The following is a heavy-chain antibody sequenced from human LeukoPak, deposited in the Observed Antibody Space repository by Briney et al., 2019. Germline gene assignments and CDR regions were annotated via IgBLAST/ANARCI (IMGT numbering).Heavy chain of an antibody. CDR2: IYYSGST. V-gene: IGHV4-39*07. Sequence: WVRQPPGKGLEWIGSIYYSGSTYYNPSLKSRVTISVDTSKNQFSLKLSSVTAADTAVYYCARGEYRLFDYWGQGTLVTVSS. J-gene: IGHJ4*02. D-gene: IGHD2/OR15-2a*01. CDR3: ARGEYRLFDY.